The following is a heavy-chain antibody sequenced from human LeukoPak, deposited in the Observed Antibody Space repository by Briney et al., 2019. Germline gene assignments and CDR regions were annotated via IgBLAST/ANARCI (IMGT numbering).Heavy chain of an antibody. CDR1: GGTFSSYA. D-gene: IGHD3-10*01. Sequence: GASVKVSCKASGGTFSSYAISWVRQAPGQGLEWMGGIIPIFGTANYAQKFQGRVTITADKSTSTAYMELSSLRSEDTAVYYCARGGVGQGFGELSYWGQGTLVTVSS. V-gene: IGHV1-69*06. J-gene: IGHJ4*02. CDR3: ARGGVGQGFGELSY. CDR2: IIPIFGTA.